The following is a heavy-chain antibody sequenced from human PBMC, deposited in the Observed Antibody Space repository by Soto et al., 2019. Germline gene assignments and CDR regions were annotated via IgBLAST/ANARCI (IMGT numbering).Heavy chain of an antibody. CDR3: AKDPPTTGTTFDY. CDR1: GFTFSSYG. V-gene: IGHV3-23*04. J-gene: IGHJ4*02. Sequence: VQLVESGGGVVQPGRSLRLSCAASGFTFSSYGMHWVRQAPGKGLEWVSTINKSGGSTYYADSVKGRFTISRDNSKNMLFLQINGLRAEDTAVYYCAKDPPTTGTTFDYWGRGTLVTVSS. D-gene: IGHD1-1*01. CDR2: INKSGGST.